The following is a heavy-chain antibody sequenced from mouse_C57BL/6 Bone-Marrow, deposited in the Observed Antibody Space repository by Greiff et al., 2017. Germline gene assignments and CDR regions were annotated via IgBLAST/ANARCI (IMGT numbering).Heavy chain of an antibody. V-gene: IGHV1-81*01. CDR2: IYPRSGNT. D-gene: IGHD1-1*01. CDR3: ARFPYYYGSNYFDY. CDR1: GYTFTSYG. J-gene: IGHJ2*01. Sequence: VKLQQSGAELARPGASVKLSCKASGYTFTSYGISWVKQRPGQGLEWIGEIYPRSGNTYYNEKFKGKATLTADKSSSTAYMELRSLTSEDSAVYFCARFPYYYGSNYFDYWGQGTTLTVSS.